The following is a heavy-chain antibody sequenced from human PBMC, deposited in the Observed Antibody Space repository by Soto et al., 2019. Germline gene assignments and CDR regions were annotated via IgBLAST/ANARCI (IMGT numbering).Heavy chain of an antibody. Sequence: GGSLRLSCAASGFTVSSNYMSWVRQAPGKGLEWVSVIYSGGSTYYADSVKGRFTISRDNSKNTLYLQMNSLRAEDTAVYYCARDLGYYYYMDVWGKGTTVPVSS. J-gene: IGHJ6*03. CDR1: GFTVSSNY. CDR3: ARDLGYYYYMDV. CDR2: IYSGGST. D-gene: IGHD3-16*01. V-gene: IGHV3-66*01.